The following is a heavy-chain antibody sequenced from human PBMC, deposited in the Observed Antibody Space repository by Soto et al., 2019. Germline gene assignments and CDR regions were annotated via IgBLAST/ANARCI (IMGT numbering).Heavy chain of an antibody. D-gene: IGHD2-15*01. CDR2: ISSSSSYI. Sequence: GGSLRLSCAASGFTFSSYSMNWVRQAPGKGLEWVSSISSSSSYIYYADSVKGRFTISRDNAKNSLYLQMNSLRAEDTAVYYCARVIGGQGYYYGMDVWGQGTTVTVSS. J-gene: IGHJ6*02. CDR3: ARVIGGQGYYYGMDV. V-gene: IGHV3-21*01. CDR1: GFTFSSYS.